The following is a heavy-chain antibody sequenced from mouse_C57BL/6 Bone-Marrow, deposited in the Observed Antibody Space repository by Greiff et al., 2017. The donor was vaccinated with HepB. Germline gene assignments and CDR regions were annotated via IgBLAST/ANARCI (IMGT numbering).Heavy chain of an antibody. CDR1: GFTFSSYG. CDR2: ISSGGSYT. D-gene: IGHD2-1*01. J-gene: IGHJ4*01. V-gene: IGHV5-6*01. Sequence: EVKLVDSGGDLVKPGGSLKLSCAASGFTFSSYGMSWVRQTPDKRLEWVATISSGGSYTYYPDSVKGRFTISRDNAKNTLYLQMSSLKAEDTAMYYCANLYGNWMDYWGQGTSVTVSS. CDR3: ANLYGNWMDY.